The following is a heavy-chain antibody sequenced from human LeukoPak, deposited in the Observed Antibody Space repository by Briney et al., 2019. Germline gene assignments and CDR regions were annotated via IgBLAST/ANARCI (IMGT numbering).Heavy chain of an antibody. CDR2: INHSGST. V-gene: IGHV4-34*01. Sequence: PSETLSLTCAVYGGSFSGYYWSWIRQPPGKGLEWIGEINHSGSTNYNPSLKSRVTISVDTSKNQFSLKLSSVTAADTAVYYCARDKDPWGYSYGRFDLWGRGTLVTVSS. J-gene: IGHJ2*01. D-gene: IGHD5-18*01. CDR1: GGSFSGYY. CDR3: ARDKDPWGYSYGRFDL.